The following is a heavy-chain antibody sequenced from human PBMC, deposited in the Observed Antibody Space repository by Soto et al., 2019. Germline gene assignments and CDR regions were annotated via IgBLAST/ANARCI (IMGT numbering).Heavy chain of an antibody. CDR2: INNSGRT. D-gene: IGHD3-10*01. CDR1: GGSFSGYY. V-gene: IGHV4-34*01. J-gene: IGHJ6*02. CDR3: ARVLKVRGVMWNAIDV. Sequence: SETRSLTCAVYGGSFSGYYWSCIRHPPGKGLEWIVEINNSGRTNYNPSLKSRVTISVDTSKNQFSLKLSSVTVADTAVYYCARVLKVRGVMWNAIDVWGQGTTVTVSS.